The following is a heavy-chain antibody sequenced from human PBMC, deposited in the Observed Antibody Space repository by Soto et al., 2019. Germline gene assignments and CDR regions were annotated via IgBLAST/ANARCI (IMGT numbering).Heavy chain of an antibody. J-gene: IGHJ4*02. CDR2: INHSGST. V-gene: IGHV4-34*01. CDR3: ASGRRAFNSSWFDY. CDR1: GGSFSDYY. D-gene: IGHD6-13*01. Sequence: SETLSLTCAVYGGSFSDYYWSWIRQPPGKGLEWIGEINHSGSTNYNPSLKSRVTISVDTSKNQFSLKLSFVTAADTAVYYCASGRRAFNSSWFDYWGQGTLVTVSS.